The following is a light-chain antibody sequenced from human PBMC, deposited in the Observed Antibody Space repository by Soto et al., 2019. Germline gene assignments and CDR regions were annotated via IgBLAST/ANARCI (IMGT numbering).Light chain of an antibody. CDR2: VTS. CDR1: QGLSGS. J-gene: IGKJ5*01. CDR3: QQGHNRPLT. Sequence: DLQMTQSPSSVSASVGDRVTITCRATQGLSGSLAWYQQKPGKAPKLLISVTSRLQSGVPSRFSGSASGTDFTLTIDSLQPEDLATYYWQQGHNRPLTFGQETRLEIK. V-gene: IGKV1-12*01.